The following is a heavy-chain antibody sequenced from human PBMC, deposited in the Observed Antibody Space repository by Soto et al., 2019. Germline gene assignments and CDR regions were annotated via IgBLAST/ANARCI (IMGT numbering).Heavy chain of an antibody. Sequence: QVQLVQSGAEVKKPGSSVKVSCKASGGTFSSYAISWVRQAPGQGLEWMGGIIPIFGTANYAQKFQGRVTITADESTSTAYMELSSLRSDDTAVYYCARGRYGEWELLDWYFDLWGRGTLVTVSS. V-gene: IGHV1-69*01. CDR2: IIPIFGTA. D-gene: IGHD1-26*01. CDR3: ARGRYGEWELLDWYFDL. CDR1: GGTFSSYA. J-gene: IGHJ2*01.